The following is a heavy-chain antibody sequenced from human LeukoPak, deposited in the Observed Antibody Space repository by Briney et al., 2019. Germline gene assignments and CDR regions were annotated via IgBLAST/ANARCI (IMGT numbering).Heavy chain of an antibody. CDR2: ITRSSNYI. V-gene: IGHV3-21*01. J-gene: IGHJ4*02. Sequence: SGGSLRLSCAASGFTFSSYSMTWVRQAPGKGLEWVSSITRSSNYIYYADSVKGRFTVSRDNAKNSLHLQINSLRAEDTAVYYCANSRYDSSGYYGIIAYWGLGTLVTVSS. D-gene: IGHD3-22*01. CDR3: ANSRYDSSGYYGIIAY. CDR1: GFTFSSYS.